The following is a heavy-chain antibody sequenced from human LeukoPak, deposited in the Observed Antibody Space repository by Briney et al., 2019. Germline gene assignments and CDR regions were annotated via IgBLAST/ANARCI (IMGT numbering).Heavy chain of an antibody. CDR1: GYTVSSYG. CDR2: FSAYIGNT. Sequence: ASVKPSCKASGYTVSSYGISSLRQAPGQRLEWRGGFSAYIGNTNYAQTLQGRVTMTTDTSTSTAYMELRSLRSEDTAVYYCARDQKVAAAGSDYNWFDPWGQGTLVTVSS. J-gene: IGHJ5*02. D-gene: IGHD6-13*01. CDR3: ARDQKVAAAGSDYNWFDP. V-gene: IGHV1-18*01.